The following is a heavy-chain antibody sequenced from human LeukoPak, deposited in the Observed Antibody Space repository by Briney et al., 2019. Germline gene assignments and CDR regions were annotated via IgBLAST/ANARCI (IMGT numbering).Heavy chain of an antibody. CDR2: IGIDSGNT. V-gene: IGHV3-11*06. J-gene: IGHJ4*02. D-gene: IGHD5-24*01. CDR3: ARDYKYAFDN. Sequence: GGSLRLSCVVSGFTVSSNYMTWVRQAPGKGLEWISYIGIDSGNTNYADSVKGRFTISGDKAKNSLYLQMNSLRVEDTAVYYCARDYKYAFDNWGQGTLVTVSS. CDR1: GFTVSSNY.